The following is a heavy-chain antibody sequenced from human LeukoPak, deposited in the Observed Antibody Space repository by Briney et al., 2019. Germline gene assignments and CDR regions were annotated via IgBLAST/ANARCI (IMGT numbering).Heavy chain of an antibody. CDR2: IHYSGST. Sequence: SETLSLTCTVSGGSISSYYWSWIRQPPGKGLEWIGYIHYSGSTNYNPSLKSRVTLSVDTSKNQFSLKLSSVTAADTAVYYCARGGKIQLWFGYWGQGTLVTVSS. D-gene: IGHD5-18*01. CDR1: GGSISSYY. CDR3: ARGGKIQLWFGY. J-gene: IGHJ4*02. V-gene: IGHV4-59*08.